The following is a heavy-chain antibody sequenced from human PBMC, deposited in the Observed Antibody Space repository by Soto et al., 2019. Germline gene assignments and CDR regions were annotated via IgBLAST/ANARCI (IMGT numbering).Heavy chain of an antibody. CDR1: GGSFSGYY. Sequence: SETLSLTCAVYGGSFSGYYWSWIRQPPGKELEWIGEINHSGSTNYNPSLKSRVTISVDTSKNQFSLKLSSVTAADTAVYYCARGRGYGSGSYYYYGMDVWGQGTTVTVSS. V-gene: IGHV4-34*01. D-gene: IGHD3-10*01. CDR3: ARGRGYGSGSYYYYGMDV. CDR2: INHSGST. J-gene: IGHJ6*02.